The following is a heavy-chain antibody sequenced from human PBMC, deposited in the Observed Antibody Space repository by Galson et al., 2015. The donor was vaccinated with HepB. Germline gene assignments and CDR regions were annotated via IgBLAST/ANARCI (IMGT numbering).Heavy chain of an antibody. D-gene: IGHD6-19*01. J-gene: IGHJ6*02. Sequence: SVKVSCKASGYTFTSYGISWVRQAPGQGLEWMGWISAYNGNTNYAQKLQGRVTMTTDTSTSTAYMELRSLRSDDTAVYYCARDSGYSSGRGHYYGMDVWGQGTTVTVSS. V-gene: IGHV1-18*01. CDR1: GYTFTSYG. CDR2: ISAYNGNT. CDR3: ARDSGYSSGRGHYYGMDV.